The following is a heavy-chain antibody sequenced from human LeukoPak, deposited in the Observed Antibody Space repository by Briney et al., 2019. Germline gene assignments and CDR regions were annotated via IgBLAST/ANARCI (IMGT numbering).Heavy chain of an antibody. D-gene: IGHD6-19*01. J-gene: IGHJ4*02. Sequence: GGSLSLSCAASGFTFSDYYMNWIRQAPGKGLEWVSYISSSGSSIYYADSVKGRFTSSRDNAKNSLYLQMNSLRAEDTAVYYCTVAGNSGIFDYWGQGTLVTVSS. CDR2: ISSSGSSI. CDR1: GFTFSDYY. V-gene: IGHV3-11*04. CDR3: TVAGNSGIFDY.